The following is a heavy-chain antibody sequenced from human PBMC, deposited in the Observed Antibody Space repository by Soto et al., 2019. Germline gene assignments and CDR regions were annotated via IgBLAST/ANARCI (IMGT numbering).Heavy chain of an antibody. CDR1: GFTVSNYR. V-gene: IGHV3-53*01. D-gene: IGHD6-19*01. CDR3: EKGVLVIAVAGTGYFQH. CDR2: IYSVDST. J-gene: IGHJ1*01. Sequence: GGSLRLSCAASGFTVSNYRMSWVRQAPGKGLEWVSVIYSVDSTYYADSVKGRFTISRDNSKKTVYLQMNSLRAEDTAVYYCEKGVLVIAVAGTGYFQHWGQGTLVNVSS.